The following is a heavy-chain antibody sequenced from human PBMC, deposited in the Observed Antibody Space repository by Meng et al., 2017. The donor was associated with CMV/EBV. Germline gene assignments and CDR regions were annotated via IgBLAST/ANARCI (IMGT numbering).Heavy chain of an antibody. CDR2: IIPIFGTA. V-gene: IGHV1-69*05. CDR3: ARRKLVGYCTNGVCPGWFDP. Sequence: SVKVSCKASGGTFSSYAISWVRQAPGQGLEWMGGIIPIFGTANYAQKFQGRVTITTDESTSTAHMELSSLRSEDTAVYYCARRKLVGYCTNGVCPGWFDPWGQGTLVTVSS. D-gene: IGHD2-8*01. CDR1: GGTFSSYA. J-gene: IGHJ5*02.